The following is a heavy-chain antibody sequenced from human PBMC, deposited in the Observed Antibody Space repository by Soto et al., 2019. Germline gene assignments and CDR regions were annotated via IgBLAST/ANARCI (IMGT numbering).Heavy chain of an antibody. CDR3: AKVGSFYVPRSPFDS. J-gene: IGHJ4*02. CDR2: ISGNSGFT. D-gene: IGHD1-26*01. Sequence: WGSLRRSCAAAGLTFSNYAMNWVSQAPGKGREWVSGISGNSGFTYYTDSVKGRFTIARNNSKNTLFLQMNALRDEDTAIYYCAKVGSFYVPRSPFDSWARGTVVAVSS. CDR1: GLTFSNYA. V-gene: IGHV3-23*01.